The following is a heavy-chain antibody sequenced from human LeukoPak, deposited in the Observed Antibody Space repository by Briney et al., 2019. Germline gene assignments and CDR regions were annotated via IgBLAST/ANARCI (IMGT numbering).Heavy chain of an antibody. Sequence: ASVKVSCKASGFTFTSSAMQWVRQARGQRLEWIGRIVVGSGNTNYAQKFQERVTITRDMSTSTAYMELSSLRSEDTAVYYCAADRAYYGSGSYVFDPWGQGTLVTVSS. CDR1: GFTFTSSA. CDR3: AADRAYYGSGSYVFDP. V-gene: IGHV1-58*02. J-gene: IGHJ5*02. D-gene: IGHD3-10*01. CDR2: IVVGSGNT.